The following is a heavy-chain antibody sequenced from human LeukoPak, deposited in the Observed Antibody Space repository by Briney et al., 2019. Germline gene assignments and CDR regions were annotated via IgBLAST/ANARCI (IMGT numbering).Heavy chain of an antibody. CDR3: ARVGRYSSSWLHSWDAFDI. CDR1: GFTFSSYS. V-gene: IGHV3-21*01. CDR2: ISSSSSSYI. D-gene: IGHD6-13*01. J-gene: IGHJ3*02. Sequence: PGGSLRLSCAASGFTFSSYSMNWVRQAPGKGLEWVSSISSSSSSYIYYADSVKGRFTISRDNAKNSLYLQMNSLRAEDTAVYYCARVGRYSSSWLHSWDAFDIWGQGTMVTVSS.